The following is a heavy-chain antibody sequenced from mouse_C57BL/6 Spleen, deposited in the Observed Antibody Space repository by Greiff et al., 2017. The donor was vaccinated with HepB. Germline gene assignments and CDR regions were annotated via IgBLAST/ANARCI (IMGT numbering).Heavy chain of an antibody. Sequence: VQLKESGGDLVKPGGSLKLSCAASGFTFSSYGMSWVRQTPDKRLEWVATISSGGSYTYYPDSVKGRFTISRDNAKNTLYLQMSSLKSEDTAMYYCARALYDGYYDWFAYWGQGTLVTVSA. D-gene: IGHD2-3*01. CDR3: ARALYDGYYDWFAY. CDR2: ISSGGSYT. J-gene: IGHJ3*01. CDR1: GFTFSSYG. V-gene: IGHV5-6*01.